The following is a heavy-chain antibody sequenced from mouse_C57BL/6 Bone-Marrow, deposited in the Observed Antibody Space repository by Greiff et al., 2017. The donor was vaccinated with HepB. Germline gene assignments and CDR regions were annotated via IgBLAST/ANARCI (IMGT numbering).Heavy chain of an antibody. V-gene: IGHV3-6*01. CDR2: ISYDGSN. CDR3: ARGPYYYGSSYYFDY. J-gene: IGHJ2*01. CDR1: GYSITSGYY. Sequence: VQLQQSGPGLVKPSQSLSLTCSVTGYSITSGYYWNWIRQFPGNNLEWMGYISYDGSNNYNPSLKNRISITRDTSKNQFFLKLNSVTTEDTATYYCARGPYYYGSSYYFDYWGQGTTLTVSS. D-gene: IGHD1-1*01.